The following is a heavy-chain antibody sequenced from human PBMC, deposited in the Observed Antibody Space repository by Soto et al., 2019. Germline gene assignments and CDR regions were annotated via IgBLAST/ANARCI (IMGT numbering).Heavy chain of an antibody. CDR2: INTDGSST. Sequence: EVQLVESGGGLVQPGGSLRLSCADSGFSFSSYWMHWVRQGPGKGLVWVSRINTDGSSTNYADSVKGPFTISRDNAKNTLYLQMNSLRAEDTAVYYCARSPGGYYIDWGQGTMVTVSS. J-gene: IGHJ3*01. CDR3: ARSPGGYYID. CDR1: GFSFSSYW. V-gene: IGHV3-74*01. D-gene: IGHD3-9*01.